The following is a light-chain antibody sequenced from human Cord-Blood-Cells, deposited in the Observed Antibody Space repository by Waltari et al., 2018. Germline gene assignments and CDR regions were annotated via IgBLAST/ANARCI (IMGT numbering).Light chain of an antibody. CDR1: QGISSY. J-gene: IGKJ4*01. CDR3: QQLNSYPT. V-gene: IGKV1-9*01. CDR2: AAS. Sequence: DIQLTQSPSFLSASVGDRVTITCRASQGISSYLAWYQQKPGKAPKLLFYAASTLQSGVPSRFSGSGSGTEFTLTISSLQPEDFATYYCQQLNSYPTFGGGTKVEIK.